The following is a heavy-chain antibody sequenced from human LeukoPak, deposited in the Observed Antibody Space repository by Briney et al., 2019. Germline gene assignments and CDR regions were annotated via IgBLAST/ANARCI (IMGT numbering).Heavy chain of an antibody. CDR3: ARLYQHDSSTYRPVDY. V-gene: IGHV3-30*04. D-gene: IGHD3-22*01. CDR2: ISYDGSYK. J-gene: IGHJ4*02. CDR1: GFTFSNYA. Sequence: GGSLRLSCAAPGFTFSNYAMHWVRQAPGKGLEWVAVISYDGSYKDYADSVKGRFTISRDNSKNTLYLQMNSLRAEDTAVYYCARLYQHDSSTYRPVDYWGQGTLVSVSS.